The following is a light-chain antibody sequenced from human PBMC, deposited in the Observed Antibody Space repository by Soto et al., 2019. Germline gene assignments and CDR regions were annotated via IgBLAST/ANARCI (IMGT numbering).Light chain of an antibody. CDR2: RAS. J-gene: IGKJ1*01. CDR3: QQYHSLWT. Sequence: EIMLTQSPGALSLSPGERATLSCRASQSVFSNVAWYQQRPGQAPRLLIYRASTRATGIPARFSGSGSGTEFTLTISSLQSEDFAVYYCQQYHSLWTFGQGTKVDIK. CDR1: QSVFSN. V-gene: IGKV3-15*01.